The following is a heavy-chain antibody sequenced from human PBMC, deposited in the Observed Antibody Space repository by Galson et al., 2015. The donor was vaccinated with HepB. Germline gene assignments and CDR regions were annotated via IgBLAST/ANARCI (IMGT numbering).Heavy chain of an antibody. CDR3: AKPLSSWSFDY. CDR1: GFSFSSYA. D-gene: IGHD6-13*01. J-gene: IGHJ4*02. Sequence: SLRLSCAASGFSFSSYAMTWVRQAPGKGLEWVSALSVSGGSTYYADSVKGRFTTSRDNSKNTLYLQMNSLRAEDTALYYCAKPLSSWSFDYWGQGTLVTVSS. CDR2: LSVSGGST. V-gene: IGHV3-23*01.